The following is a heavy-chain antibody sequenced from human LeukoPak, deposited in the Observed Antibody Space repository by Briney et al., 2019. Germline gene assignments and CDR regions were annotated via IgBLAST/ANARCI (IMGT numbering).Heavy chain of an antibody. D-gene: IGHD3-10*01. CDR3: AKSTLGRFGELLNWFDP. V-gene: IGHV3-30-3*02. CDR1: GFTFSSYA. Sequence: PGRSLRLSCAASGFTFSSYAMHWVRQAPGKGLEWVAVISYDGSNKYYADSVKGRFTISRDNSKNTLYLQMNSLRAEDTAVYYCAKSTLGRFGELLNWFDPWGQGTLVTVSS. CDR2: ISYDGSNK. J-gene: IGHJ5*02.